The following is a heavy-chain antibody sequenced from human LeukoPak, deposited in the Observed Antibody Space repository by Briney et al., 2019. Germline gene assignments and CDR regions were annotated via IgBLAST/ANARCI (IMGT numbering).Heavy chain of an antibody. CDR1: GFTFSDYA. J-gene: IGHJ4*02. CDR3: ARERRFCASTSFYCLFGY. D-gene: IGHD2-2*01. V-gene: IGHV3-64*01. Sequence: PGGSLRLSCAASGFTFSDYAMHWVRQAPGKGLEYVSAISHNGGSTYYAHSVKGRFTLSRDNSKNTLYLQLGSLRDEDMAVYYCARERRFCASTSFYCLFGYWGQGALVTVSS. CDR2: ISHNGGST.